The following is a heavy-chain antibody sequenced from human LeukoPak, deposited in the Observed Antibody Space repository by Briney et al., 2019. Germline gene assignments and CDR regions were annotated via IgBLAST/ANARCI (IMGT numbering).Heavy chain of an antibody. CDR2: ISYDGSNK. CDR1: GFTFSNYA. Sequence: GGSLRLSCAASGFTFSNYAMHWVRQAPGKGLEWVAVISYDGSNKYYADSVKGRFTISRDNAKNSLYLQMNSLRAEDTAVYYCARRVVGATSFFDYWGQGTLVTVSS. J-gene: IGHJ4*02. D-gene: IGHD1-26*01. V-gene: IGHV3-30-3*01. CDR3: ARRVVGATSFFDY.